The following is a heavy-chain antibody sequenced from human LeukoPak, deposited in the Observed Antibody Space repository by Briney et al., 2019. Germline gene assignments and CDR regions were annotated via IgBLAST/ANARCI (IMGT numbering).Heavy chain of an antibody. V-gene: IGHV3-9*01. CDR2: ISWNSNSF. D-gene: IGHD6-6*01. Sequence: PGRSLRLSCAASGFTFDDYAMHWVRQAPGKGLEWVSGISWNSNSFGYADSVKGRFTISRDNPKNSLYLQMNSLRPEDTALYYCAKDTYSSSLTGFDYWGQGTLVTVSS. CDR1: GFTFDDYA. CDR3: AKDTYSSSLTGFDY. J-gene: IGHJ4*02.